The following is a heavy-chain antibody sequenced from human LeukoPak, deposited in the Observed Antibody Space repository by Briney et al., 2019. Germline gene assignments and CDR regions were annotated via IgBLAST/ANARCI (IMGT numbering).Heavy chain of an antibody. CDR2: INSIGTSV. D-gene: IGHD1-26*01. Sequence: GGSLTLSCAASGFTFTRYWMHWARQAPGVGLVWVARINSIGTSVIYTVSEKRRFTISRDNAKNTLYLQMNSVRAEDTAVYYCAKDLGGSYYSCVYWGQGTLVTVSS. CDR3: AKDLGGSYYSCVY. CDR1: GFTFTRYW. J-gene: IGHJ4*02. V-gene: IGHV3-74*01.